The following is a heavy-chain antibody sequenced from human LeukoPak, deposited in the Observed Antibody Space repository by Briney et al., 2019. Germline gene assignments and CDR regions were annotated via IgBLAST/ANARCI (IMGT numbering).Heavy chain of an antibody. CDR1: GFTFSNAW. D-gene: IGHD3-9*01. J-gene: IGHJ4*02. CDR2: IKSKTDGGTT. CDR3: AKDHDVSYYDILTAIAGVY. Sequence: GGSLRLSCAASGFTFSNAWMSWVRKAPGKGLEWVGRIKSKTDGGTTDYAAPVKGRFTISRDDSKNTLYLQMNSLKTEDTAVYYCAKDHDVSYYDILTAIAGVYWGQGTLVTVSS. V-gene: IGHV3-15*01.